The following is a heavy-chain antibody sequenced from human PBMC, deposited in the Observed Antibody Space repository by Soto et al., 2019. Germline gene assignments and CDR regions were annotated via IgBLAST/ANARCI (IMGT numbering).Heavy chain of an antibody. V-gene: IGHV3-30*18. CDR1: GFTFSSYG. D-gene: IGHD3-10*01. J-gene: IGHJ6*02. Sequence: QVQLVESGGGVVQSGRSLRLSCAASGFTFSSYGIQWVRQAPGKGPEWVALISDDGSNKYYADSVKGRFTTSRDNSKNTLYLQMNSLRPEDTAVYYCAKERYGQLWLEDYGLDVWGQGTTVTVSS. CDR3: AKERYGQLWLEDYGLDV. CDR2: ISDDGSNK.